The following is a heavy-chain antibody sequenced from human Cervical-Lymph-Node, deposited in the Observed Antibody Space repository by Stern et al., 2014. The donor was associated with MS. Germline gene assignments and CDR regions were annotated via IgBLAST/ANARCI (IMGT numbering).Heavy chain of an antibody. CDR1: GGSISSGGYY. V-gene: IGHV4-31*03. J-gene: IGHJ4*02. Sequence: QVQLQESGPGLVQPSQTLSLTCTVSGGSISSGGYYWSWIRQRTGKGLEWIGYIYYSGSTYYNPSLKSRAIITVDTSKNAVFLMLSSVAAADTAVYYCAMVIAAAGIGGDQIDYWGQGTLVTVSS. CDR3: AMVIAAAGIGGDQIDY. CDR2: IYYSGST. D-gene: IGHD6-13*01.